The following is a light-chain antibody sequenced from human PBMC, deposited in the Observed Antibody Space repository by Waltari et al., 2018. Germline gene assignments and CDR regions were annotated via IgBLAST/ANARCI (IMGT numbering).Light chain of an antibody. CDR1: CGGIWPGHG. Sequence: QSALTQPPSLSGAPGQRLTISCTRSCGGIWPGHGVNWYQQLPGTAPKRLIDGNNNRPSGVPDRCSGSKSGTSASLAITGLQAEDEADYYCQSYDSSLSGSVFGGGTILTVL. V-gene: IGLV1-40*01. CDR3: QSYDSSLSGSV. J-gene: IGLJ2*01. CDR2: GNN.